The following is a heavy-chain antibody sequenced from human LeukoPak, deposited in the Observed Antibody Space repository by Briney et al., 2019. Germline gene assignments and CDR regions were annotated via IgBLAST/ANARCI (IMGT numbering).Heavy chain of an antibody. D-gene: IGHD1-26*01. V-gene: IGHV5-51*01. Sequence: GESLKISCKGSGYSFTSYWIGWVRQMPGKGLEWVGIIYPGDSDTRYSPSFQGQVTISADKSISTAYLQWSSLKASDTAMYYCASSARSSPYYMDVWGKGTTVTVSS. CDR2: IYPGDSDT. CDR1: GYSFTSYW. CDR3: ASSARSSPYYMDV. J-gene: IGHJ6*03.